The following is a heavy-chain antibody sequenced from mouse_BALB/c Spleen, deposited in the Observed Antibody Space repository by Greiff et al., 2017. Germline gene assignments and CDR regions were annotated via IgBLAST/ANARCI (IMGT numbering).Heavy chain of an antibody. Sequence: EVMLVESGGGLVKPGGSLKLSCAASGFTFSSYAMSWVRQSPEKRLEWVAEISSGGSYTYYPDTVTGRFTISRDNAKNTLYLEMSSLRSEDTAMYYCARGDDYDDYYAMDYWGQGTSVTVSS. CDR1: GFTFSSYA. CDR3: ARGDDYDDYYAMDY. V-gene: IGHV5-9-4*01. CDR2: ISSGGSYT. D-gene: IGHD2-4*01. J-gene: IGHJ4*01.